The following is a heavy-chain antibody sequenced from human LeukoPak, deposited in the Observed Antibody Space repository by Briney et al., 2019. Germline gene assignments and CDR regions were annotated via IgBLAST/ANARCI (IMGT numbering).Heavy chain of an antibody. CDR2: INPSGGST. V-gene: IGHV1-46*01. D-gene: IGHD6-19*01. J-gene: IGHJ4*02. CDR3: ARDHGIAVAGTDFDY. Sequence: ASVKVSCKASGYTFTSYYMHWVRQAPGQGLEWIGIINPSGGSTSYAQKFQGRVTMTTDTSTSTAYMELRSLRSDDTAVYYCARDHGIAVAGTDFDYWGQGTLVTVSS. CDR1: GYTFTSYY.